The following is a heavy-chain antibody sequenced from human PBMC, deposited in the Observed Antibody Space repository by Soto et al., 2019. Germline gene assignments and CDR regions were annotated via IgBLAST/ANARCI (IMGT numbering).Heavy chain of an antibody. V-gene: IGHV1-18*01. Sequence: QVQLVQSGPEVKKPGASVKVSCKTSGYTFTSYGISWVRQAPGQGLEWMGWISTNKGNTNYAQKFQGRVPMTTDTSSSTGYMELRSLRSADTAVYSCASRSAAFDYWGQGTLVTVSS. J-gene: IGHJ4*02. CDR1: GYTFTSYG. CDR3: ASRSAAFDY. D-gene: IGHD6-13*01. CDR2: ISTNKGNT.